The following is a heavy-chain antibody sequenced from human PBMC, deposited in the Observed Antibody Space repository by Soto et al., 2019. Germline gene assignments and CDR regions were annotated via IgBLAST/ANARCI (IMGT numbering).Heavy chain of an antibody. CDR2: IIPIRGIA. Sequence: SVKGSCQASGYTKTGYLMRWVRQAPGQGLEWMGRIIPIRGIANYAQKFQGRVTITADKSTSTAYMELSSLRSEDTAVYYCARDLMQNYYMDVWGKGTTVTVSS. CDR3: ARDLMQNYYMDV. V-gene: IGHV1-69*04. J-gene: IGHJ6*03. CDR1: GYTKTGYL. D-gene: IGHD3-9*01.